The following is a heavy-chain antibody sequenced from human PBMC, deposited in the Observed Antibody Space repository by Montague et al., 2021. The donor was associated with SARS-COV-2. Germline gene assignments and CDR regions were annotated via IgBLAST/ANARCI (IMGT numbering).Heavy chain of an antibody. Sequence: CAISGDSVSSNSAAWNWIRQSPSRGLEFLGRTYYKSRWYNDYAXXXRXXXTIXADTSKNQFSLQLNSVTPEDTGVYYCARDATMIRGVRRDYYYDYGMDVWGQGTTVTVSS. V-gene: IGHV6-1*01. D-gene: IGHD3-10*01. CDR1: GDSVSSNSAA. CDR2: TYYKSRWYN. CDR3: ARDATMIRGVRRDYYYDYGMDV. J-gene: IGHJ6*02.